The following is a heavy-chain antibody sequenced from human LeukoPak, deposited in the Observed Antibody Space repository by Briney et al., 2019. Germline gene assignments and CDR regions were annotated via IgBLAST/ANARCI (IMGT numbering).Heavy chain of an antibody. CDR1: GGSISSSSYY. J-gene: IGHJ5*01. CDR2: IYYSGST. V-gene: IGHV4-39*01. CDR3: ARLKGYCSGGSCYTRLFDF. D-gene: IGHD2-15*01. Sequence: PSETLSLTCTVSGGSISSSSYYWGWIRQPPGKGLEWTGSIYYSGSTYYNPSLKSRVTISVDTSKNQFSLKLSSVTAADTAVYYCARLKGYCSGGSCYTRLFDFWGQGTLVTVSS.